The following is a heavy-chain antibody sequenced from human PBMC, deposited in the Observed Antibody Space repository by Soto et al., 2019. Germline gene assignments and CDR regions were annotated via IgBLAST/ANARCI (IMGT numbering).Heavy chain of an antibody. CDR3: AKDRGGFARGWEYYDF. CDR2: ISASGGST. D-gene: IGHD6-19*01. J-gene: IGHJ4*02. Sequence: VGSLRLSCAASGFAFSSYTMSWVRQTPGKGLEWVSSISASGGSTYYGDSLKGRFTISRDNSKNTLNLQIKSLRVEDSAVYYCAKDRGGFARGWEYYDFWGQGTQVTVS. V-gene: IGHV3-23*01. CDR1: GFAFSSYT.